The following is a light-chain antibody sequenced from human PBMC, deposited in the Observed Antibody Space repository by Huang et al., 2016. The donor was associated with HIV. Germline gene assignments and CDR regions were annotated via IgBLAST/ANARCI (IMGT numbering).Light chain of an antibody. J-gene: IGKJ2*01. Sequence: EIVMTQSPATLSVSPGERATLSCRASQSVSTNLAWYQQKPGQAPSLLIYHASTRATGIPARFSGSGSGTEFTLTISSLQSEDFVIYYCQQYNNWPPMYTFGQGTKLEI. CDR3: QQYNNWPPMYT. CDR1: QSVSTN. CDR2: HAS. V-gene: IGKV3-15*01.